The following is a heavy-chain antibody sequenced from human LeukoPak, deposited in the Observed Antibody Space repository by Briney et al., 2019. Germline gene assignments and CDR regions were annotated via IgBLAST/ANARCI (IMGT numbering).Heavy chain of an antibody. D-gene: IGHD3-22*01. Sequence: ASVKVSCKVSGYTLTELSMHWVRQAPGKGLERMGGFDPEDGETIYAQKFQGRVTMTEDTSTDTAYMELSSLRSEDTAVCYCATATPRIGSSGYSPFDYWGQGTLVTVSS. CDR1: GYTLTELS. V-gene: IGHV1-24*01. CDR2: FDPEDGET. J-gene: IGHJ4*02. CDR3: ATATPRIGSSGYSPFDY.